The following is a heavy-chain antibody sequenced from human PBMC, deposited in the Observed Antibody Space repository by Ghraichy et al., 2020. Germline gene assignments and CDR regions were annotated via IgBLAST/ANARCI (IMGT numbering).Heavy chain of an antibody. CDR2: IWYDARNK. CDR3: ARDPYHFAPSDYFGMDV. CDR1: GFTVTTYG. Sequence: LSLTCAASGFTVTTYGMHWVRQAPGKGLERVALIWYDARNKDYADSVKGRFTISRDNSRNTVYLDMSSLRPEDTGVYYCARDPYHFAPSDYFGMDVWGQGTTVTVSS. D-gene: IGHD3/OR15-3a*01. J-gene: IGHJ6*02. V-gene: IGHV3-33*01.